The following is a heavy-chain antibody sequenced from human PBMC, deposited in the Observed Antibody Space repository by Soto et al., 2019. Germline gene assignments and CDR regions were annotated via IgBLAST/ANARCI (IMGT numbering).Heavy chain of an antibody. CDR2: VYHSGST. D-gene: IGHD6-6*01. J-gene: IGHJ4*02. Sequence: SETLSLTCSVSGGSMKNYYWNWIRQPPGRGLEWIGYVYHSGSTNYNPSLKSRVSMSVDVSRNHFSLTLHSVTAADTAVYFCTSSYSTSSSPDYWGQGTLVTVSS. V-gene: IGHV4-59*01. CDR3: TSSYSTSSSPDY. CDR1: GGSMKNYY.